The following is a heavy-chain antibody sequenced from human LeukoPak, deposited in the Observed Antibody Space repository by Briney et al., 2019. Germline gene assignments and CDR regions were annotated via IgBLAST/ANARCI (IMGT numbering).Heavy chain of an antibody. CDR2: ISNNGGYT. CDR3: AKQLGYCSDGSCYFPY. Sequence: GGSLRLSCAASGLTFSSHWMHWVRQAPGKGLEWVSAISNNGGYTYYADSVQGRFTISRDNSKSTLCLQMNSLRAEDTAVYYCAKQLGYCSDGSCYFPYWGQGTLVTVSS. D-gene: IGHD2-15*01. V-gene: IGHV3-23*01. CDR1: GLTFSSHW. J-gene: IGHJ4*02.